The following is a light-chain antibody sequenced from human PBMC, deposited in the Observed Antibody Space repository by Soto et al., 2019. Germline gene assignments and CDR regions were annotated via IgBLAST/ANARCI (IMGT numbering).Light chain of an antibody. CDR2: DVS. CDR3: SSYTISNTYVV. Sequence: QSALTQPASISGSPGQSITISCSGTSSDVGGFDYVSWYQQHPGRVPKLILYDVSNQPSGVSNRISGSKSGNTASLTISGLQAEDEADYYCSSYTISNTYVVFGGGTKVTVL. CDR1: SSDVGGFDY. J-gene: IGLJ2*01. V-gene: IGLV2-14*03.